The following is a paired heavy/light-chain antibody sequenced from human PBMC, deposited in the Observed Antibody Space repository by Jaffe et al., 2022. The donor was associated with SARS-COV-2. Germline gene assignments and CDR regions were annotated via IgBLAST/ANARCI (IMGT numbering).Light chain of an antibody. V-gene: IGLV3-19*01. J-gene: IGLJ2*01. CDR2: GKN. Sequence: SSELTQDPAVSVALGQTVRITCQGDSLRNYYASWYQQKPGQAPVLVIYGKNNRPSGIPDRFSGSSLGNTASLTITGAQAEDEADYYCNSRDSSGNHVVFGGGTKLTVL. CDR3: NSRDSSGNHVV. CDR1: SLRNYY.
Heavy chain of an antibody. CDR1: GGSFSAYY. D-gene: IGHD1-26*01. CDR3: ARVISGSYGTGFGY. J-gene: IGHJ4*02. Sequence: QVQLQQWGAGLLKPSETLSLTCAAYGGSFSAYYWSWIRQPPGKGLEWIGEINHSGGTNYNPSLKSRLTISVDTSKNQFSLKLTSVTAADTAVYYCARVISGSYGTGFGYWGQGTLVTVSS. V-gene: IGHV4-34*01. CDR2: INHSGGT.